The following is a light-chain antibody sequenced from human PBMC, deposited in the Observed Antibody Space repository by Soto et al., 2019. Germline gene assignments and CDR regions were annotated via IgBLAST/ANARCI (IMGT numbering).Light chain of an antibody. Sequence: DIQMTQSPSTLSASVGDRVTITCRASQSISGWLAWYQQKPGKAPKLLIYDVSSLESGVPSRFSGSGSGTEFTLAISSLQPDDFATYYCQQHNSYPWTFGQGTKVDI. V-gene: IGKV1-5*01. J-gene: IGKJ1*01. CDR2: DVS. CDR3: QQHNSYPWT. CDR1: QSISGW.